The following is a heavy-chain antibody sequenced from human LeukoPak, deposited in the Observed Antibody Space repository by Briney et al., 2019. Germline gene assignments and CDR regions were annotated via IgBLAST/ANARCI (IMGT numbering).Heavy chain of an antibody. CDR2: IYISRGT. J-gene: IGHJ6*03. D-gene: IGHD1-26*01. Sequence: SETLSLTCTVSGVSISGYYWSWIRQPAGKGLEWIGRIYISRGTTCNPSLRSRVIMSVDTSKNQFSLQLTFATAADTAMYYCARESRIVEGDGYHIDVWGKGTTVTVSS. V-gene: IGHV4-4*07. CDR1: GVSISGYY. CDR3: ARESRIVEGDGYHIDV.